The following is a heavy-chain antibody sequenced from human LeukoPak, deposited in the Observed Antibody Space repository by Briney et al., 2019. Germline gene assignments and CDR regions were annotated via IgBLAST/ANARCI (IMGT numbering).Heavy chain of an antibody. D-gene: IGHD1-26*01. J-gene: IGHJ4*02. CDR1: GFTFSNYS. V-gene: IGHV3-21*01. Sequence: GGSLRLSCAASGFTFSNYSMNWVRQAPGKGLEWVPSISSSSSYIYYADSVKGRFTISRDNAKNSLYLQMNSLRAEDTAVYYCARDEWELPFDYWGQGTLVTVSS. CDR2: ISSSSSYI. CDR3: ARDEWELPFDY.